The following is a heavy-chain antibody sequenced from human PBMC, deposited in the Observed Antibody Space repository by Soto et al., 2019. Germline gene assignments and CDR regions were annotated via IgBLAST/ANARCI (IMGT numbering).Heavy chain of an antibody. CDR2: ISYDGSNK. CDR1: GFTFSSYG. Sequence: QVQLVESGGGVVQPGRSLRFSCAASGFTFSSYGMHWVRQAPGKGLEWVAVISYDGSNKYYADSVKGRFTISRDNSKNTLYLQMNSLRAEDTAVYYCAKGQWLAGGGMDVWGQGTTVTVSS. CDR3: AKGQWLAGGGMDV. V-gene: IGHV3-30*18. D-gene: IGHD6-19*01. J-gene: IGHJ6*02.